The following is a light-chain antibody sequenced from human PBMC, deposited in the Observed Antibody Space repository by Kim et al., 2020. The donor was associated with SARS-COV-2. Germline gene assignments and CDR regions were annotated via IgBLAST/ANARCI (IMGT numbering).Light chain of an antibody. Sequence: SYELTQPPSVSVAPGKTARLSCGGNSVGSKGVHWYQQKSGQAPVLVICYDSDRPAGIPERFSGSNSGNTATLTISRVEAGDEADYYCQVWDSSSDHRVVFGGGTQLTVL. J-gene: IGLJ2*01. V-gene: IGLV3-21*04. CDR3: QVWDSSSDHRVV. CDR2: YDS. CDR1: SVGSKG.